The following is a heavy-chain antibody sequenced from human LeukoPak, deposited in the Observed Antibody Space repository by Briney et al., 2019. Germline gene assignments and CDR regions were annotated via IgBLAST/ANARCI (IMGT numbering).Heavy chain of an antibody. CDR3: ARDESGGMDV. D-gene: IGHD1-1*01. CDR1: GFTFTNYD. V-gene: IGHV3-13*01. CDR2: IGTAGDT. J-gene: IGHJ6*02. Sequence: PGGSLRLSCAASGFTFTNYDMHWVRQAAGKGLEWVSAIGTAGDTYYPGSVKGRFTISRENAKNSLYLQMNSLSAGDTAVYYCARDESGGMDVWGQGTTVTVSS.